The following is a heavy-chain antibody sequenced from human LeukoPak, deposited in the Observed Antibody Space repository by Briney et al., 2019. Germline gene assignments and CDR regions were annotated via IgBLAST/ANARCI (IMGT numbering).Heavy chain of an antibody. Sequence: PSETLSLTCTVSGGSISSYYWSWIRQPPGKGLEWTGYIYYSGSTNYNPSLKSRVTISVDTSKNQFSLKLSSVTAADTAVYYCARGYYYDSSGYTDWYFDLWGRGTLVTVSS. J-gene: IGHJ2*01. D-gene: IGHD3-22*01. CDR2: IYYSGST. CDR3: ARGYYYDSSGYTDWYFDL. V-gene: IGHV4-59*01. CDR1: GGSISSYY.